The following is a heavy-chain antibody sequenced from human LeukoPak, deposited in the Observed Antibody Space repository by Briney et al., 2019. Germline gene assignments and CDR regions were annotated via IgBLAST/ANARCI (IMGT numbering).Heavy chain of an antibody. Sequence: SETLSLTCAVSGDSFSSHYWTWIRQPPPRGLELIGYISYIGTTNYNPSLNSRVTISIDTSKNQFSLKLSSVTTADTAVYYCARDLVTVTKGFDIWGLGTMVSVSS. V-gene: IGHV4-59*11. CDR2: ISYIGTT. CDR1: GDSFSSHY. J-gene: IGHJ3*02. CDR3: ARDLVTVTKGFDI. D-gene: IGHD4-17*01.